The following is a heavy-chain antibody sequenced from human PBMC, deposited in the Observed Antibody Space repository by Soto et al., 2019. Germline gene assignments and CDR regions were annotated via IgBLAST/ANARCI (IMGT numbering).Heavy chain of an antibody. J-gene: IGHJ6*02. D-gene: IGHD2-15*01. CDR2: IYPGDSDT. V-gene: IGHV5-51*01. Sequence: GESLKISCKGSGYSFTSYWIGWVRQMPGKGLEWMGIIYPGDSDTRYGPSFQGQVTISADKSISTAYLQWSSLKASDTAMYYCARHGSSGGIYYFYYGMDVWGQGTTVTVSS. CDR1: GYSFTSYW. CDR3: ARHGSSGGIYYFYYGMDV.